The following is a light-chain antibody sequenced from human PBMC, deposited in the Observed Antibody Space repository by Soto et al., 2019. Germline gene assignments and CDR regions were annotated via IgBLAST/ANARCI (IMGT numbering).Light chain of an antibody. CDR3: GTWDSSLSVGV. J-gene: IGLJ2*01. CDR2: DSN. V-gene: IGLV1-51*01. CDR1: SSNIGNNF. Sequence: QSALTQPPSVSAAPGQKVTISCSGSSSNIGNNFVSWYQQLPGTAPKLLIYDSNKRPSGIPDRFSGSKSGPSATLGITGLQTGDEADYYCGTWDSSLSVGVFGGGTKLTVL.